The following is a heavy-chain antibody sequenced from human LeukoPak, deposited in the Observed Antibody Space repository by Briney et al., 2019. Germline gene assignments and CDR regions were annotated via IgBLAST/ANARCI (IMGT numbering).Heavy chain of an antibody. D-gene: IGHD2-15*01. J-gene: IGHJ4*02. Sequence: SGPTMVNPTQTLPLTCTYSGLSITTNGVAVGWIRQAPGKALEWLAIIFWDADRRYNSSLRSRLTITSDNSKNQVVLTMTNMDPVDTGTYFCSYSLRRPSCSGGNCYYFDSWGQGTLVTVSS. CDR3: SYSLRRPSCSGGNCYYFDS. V-gene: IGHV2-5*02. CDR2: IFWDADR. CDR1: GLSITTNGVA.